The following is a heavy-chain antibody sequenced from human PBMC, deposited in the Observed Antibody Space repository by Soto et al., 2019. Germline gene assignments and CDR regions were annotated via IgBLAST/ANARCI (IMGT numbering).Heavy chain of an antibody. V-gene: IGHV1-2*02. CDR2: INPNSGGT. CDR3: ARGVVDTAMVYYFDY. D-gene: IGHD5-18*01. CDR1: GYTFTGYY. Sequence: ASVKVSCEAAGYTFTGYYMHWVRQAPGQGLEWMGWINPNSGGTNYAQKFQGRVTMTRDTSISTAYMELSRLRSDDTAVYYCARGVVDTAMVYYFDYWGQGTLVTV. J-gene: IGHJ4*02.